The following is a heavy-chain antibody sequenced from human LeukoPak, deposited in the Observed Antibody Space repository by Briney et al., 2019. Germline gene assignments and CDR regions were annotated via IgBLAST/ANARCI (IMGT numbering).Heavy chain of an antibody. CDR1: GFTFSSYA. Sequence: GGSLRLSCAAPGFTFSSYAMHWVRQAPGKGLEWVAVISYDGSNKYYADSVKGRFTISRDNAKNSLYLQMNSLRAEDTAVYYCARDVATDVWGKGTAVTVSS. CDR2: ISYDGSNK. D-gene: IGHD2-15*01. CDR3: ARDVATDV. V-gene: IGHV3-30*04. J-gene: IGHJ6*04.